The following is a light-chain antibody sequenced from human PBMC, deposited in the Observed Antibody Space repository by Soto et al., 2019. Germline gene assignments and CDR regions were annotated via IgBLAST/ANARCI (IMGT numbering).Light chain of an antibody. CDR2: EVS. J-gene: IGLJ3*02. CDR1: SSDVGYYNY. CDR3: CSYTISTTRV. V-gene: IGLV2-14*01. Sequence: SALTQPASVSGSPGQSITISCTGTSSDVGYYNYVSWYQQHPGKAPKLMIYEVSNRPSGVSNRFSGSKSGNTASLTISGLQAEDEADYYCCSYTISTTRVFGGGTKLTVL.